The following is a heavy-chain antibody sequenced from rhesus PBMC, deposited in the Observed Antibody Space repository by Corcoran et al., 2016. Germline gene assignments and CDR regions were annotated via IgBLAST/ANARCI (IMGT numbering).Heavy chain of an antibody. J-gene: IGHJ3*01. CDR1: GFTFSSYG. D-gene: IGHD1-44*02. CDR2: ISSASSYI. V-gene: IGHV3S16*01. Sequence: EVQLVESGGGLVQPGGSLRLSCAASGFTFSSYGMSWVRQAPGKGLEGVSSISSASSYIYYADSVKGRFTISRDNAKNSLSLQMNSLRAEDTAVYYCTSAHSGSYIDAFDFWGQGLRVTVSS. CDR3: TSAHSGSYIDAFDF.